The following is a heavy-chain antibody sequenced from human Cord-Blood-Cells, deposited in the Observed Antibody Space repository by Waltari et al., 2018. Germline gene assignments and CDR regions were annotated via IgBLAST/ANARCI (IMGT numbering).Heavy chain of an antibody. D-gene: IGHD3-10*01. J-gene: IGHJ4*02. Sequence: EVQLVESGGGLVKPGGSLRLSCAASGFTFCNAWMSWVRQAPGKGMEWVGRIKSKTDGGTTDYAAPVKGRFTISRDDSKNTLYLQMNSLKTEDTAVYYCTTDLDTMVRGVDYWGQGTLVTVSS. CDR1: GFTFCNAW. CDR3: TTDLDTMVRGVDY. V-gene: IGHV3-15*01. CDR2: IKSKTDGGTT.